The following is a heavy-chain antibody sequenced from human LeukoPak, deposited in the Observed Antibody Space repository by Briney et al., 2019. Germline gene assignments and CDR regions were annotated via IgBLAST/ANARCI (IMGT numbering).Heavy chain of an antibody. CDR2: ISGSGGST. CDR3: AKLSSVRGTYYYDSSGYLSPVDY. CDR1: GFTFSSYA. D-gene: IGHD3-22*01. Sequence: SGGSLRLSCAASGFTFSSYAMSWVRQAPGKGLEWVSAISGSGGSTYYADSVKGRFTISRDNSKNTLYLQMNSLRAEDTAVYYCAKLSSVRGTYYYDSSGYLSPVDYWGQGTLVTVSS. V-gene: IGHV3-23*01. J-gene: IGHJ4*02.